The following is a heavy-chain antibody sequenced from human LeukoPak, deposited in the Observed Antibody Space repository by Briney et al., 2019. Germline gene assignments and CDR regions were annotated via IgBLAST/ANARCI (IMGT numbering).Heavy chain of an antibody. Sequence: GVSLRLSCAASGFTFSSYWMHWVRQAPGKGLVWVSRINSDGSRTSYADSVKGRFTISRDNAKNTLYLQMNSLRAEDTAVYYCARASYGGNSRPFDHWGQGTLVTASS. D-gene: IGHD4-23*01. CDR1: GFTFSSYW. CDR2: INSDGSRT. J-gene: IGHJ4*02. V-gene: IGHV3-74*01. CDR3: ARASYGGNSRPFDH.